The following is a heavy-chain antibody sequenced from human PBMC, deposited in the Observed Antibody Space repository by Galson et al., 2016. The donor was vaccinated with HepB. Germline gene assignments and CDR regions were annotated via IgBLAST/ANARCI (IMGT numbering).Heavy chain of an antibody. D-gene: IGHD3-16*02. V-gene: IGHV3-11*01. Sequence: SLRLSCAASGFTFSDYYMSWIRQAPGKGPEWLSDIAKSGTAPYYLDSVKGRFTMSRDNAKNSLYLQINSLRAEDTAVYYCARTSLYTFDTWGQGTMVTVSS. CDR3: ARTSLYTFDT. J-gene: IGHJ3*02. CDR2: IAKSGTAP. CDR1: GFTFSDYY.